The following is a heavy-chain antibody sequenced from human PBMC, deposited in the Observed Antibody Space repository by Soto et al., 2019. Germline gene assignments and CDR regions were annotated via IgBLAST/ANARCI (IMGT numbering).Heavy chain of an antibody. J-gene: IGHJ4*02. CDR2: VSSSSSTF. D-gene: IGHD3-3*01. CDR1: GFTFSSYS. Sequence: GGSLRLSCAASGFTFSSYSMNWVRQAPGKGLEWVSYVSSSSSTFSYADSVKGRFTISRDNAKNSLYLQMNSLRDEDTAVYYCARQGFDFWSAYSSFDYWGQGTLVTVSS. V-gene: IGHV3-48*02. CDR3: ARQGFDFWSAYSSFDY.